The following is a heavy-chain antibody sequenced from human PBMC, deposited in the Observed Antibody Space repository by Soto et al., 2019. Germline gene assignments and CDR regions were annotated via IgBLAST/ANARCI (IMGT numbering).Heavy chain of an antibody. V-gene: IGHV3-23*01. CDR2: ISGSGGST. CDR3: AKTCVDTAMPNPEGYYYYGMDV. J-gene: IGHJ6*02. D-gene: IGHD5-18*01. Sequence: SLRLSCAASGFTFSSYAMSWVRQAPGKGLEWVSAISGSGGSTYYADSVKGRFTISRDNSKNTLYLQMNSLRAEDTAVYYCAKTCVDTAMPNPEGYYYYGMDVWGQGTTVTVSS. CDR1: GFTFSSYA.